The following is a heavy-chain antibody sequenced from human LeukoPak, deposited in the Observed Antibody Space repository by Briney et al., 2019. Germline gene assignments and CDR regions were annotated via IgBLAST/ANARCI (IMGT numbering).Heavy chain of an antibody. CDR2: INHSGST. Sequence: PSETLSLTCAVYGGSFSGYYWSWIRQPPGKGLEWIGEINHSGSTNYNPSLKSRVTISVDTSKNQFSLKLSSVTPEDTAVYYCARSDYGDWENWFDPWGQGTLVTVSS. CDR1: GGSFSGYY. J-gene: IGHJ5*02. V-gene: IGHV4-34*01. D-gene: IGHD4-17*01. CDR3: ARSDYGDWENWFDP.